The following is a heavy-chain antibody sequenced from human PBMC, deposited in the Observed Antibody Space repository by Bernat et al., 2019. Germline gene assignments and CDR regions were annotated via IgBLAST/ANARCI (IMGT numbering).Heavy chain of an antibody. CDR2: INAGNGNT. V-gene: IGHV1-3*01. CDR1: GYTFTSYA. CDR3: ARDPYGSSKPYLFDY. Sequence: QVQLVQSGAEVKKPGASVKVSCKASGYTFTSYAMHWVRQAPGQRLEWMGWINAGNGNTKYSQKFQGRVTIIRDTSASTAYMELSSLRSEDTAVYYCARDPYGSSKPYLFDYWGQGTLVTVSS. D-gene: IGHD6-6*01. J-gene: IGHJ4*02.